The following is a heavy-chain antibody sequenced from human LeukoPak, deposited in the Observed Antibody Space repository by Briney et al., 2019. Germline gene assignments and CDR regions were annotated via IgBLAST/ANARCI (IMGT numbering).Heavy chain of an antibody. V-gene: IGHV3-23*01. CDR1: GFTSSSYA. J-gene: IGHJ4*02. CDR2: ISGSGGST. CDR3: AKDLSHGITMVRGVLD. Sequence: GGSLRLSCAASGFTSSSYAMSWVRQAPGKGLEWVSAISGSGGSTYYADSVKGRFTISRDNSKNTLYLQMNSLRAEDTAVYYCAKDLSHGITMVRGVLDWGQGTLVTVSS. D-gene: IGHD3-10*01.